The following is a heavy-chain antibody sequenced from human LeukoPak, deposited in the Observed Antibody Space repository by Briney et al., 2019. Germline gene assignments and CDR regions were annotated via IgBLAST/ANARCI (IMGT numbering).Heavy chain of an antibody. CDR2: ISYDGSNK. Sequence: GGSLRLSCAASGFTFSSYGMHWVRHAPGKGLEWVAVISYDGSNKYYADSVKGRFTISRDNSKNTLYLQMNSLRAEDTAVYYCAKDRGVVTAILDYWGQGTLVTVSS. V-gene: IGHV3-30*18. CDR3: AKDRGVVTAILDY. D-gene: IGHD2-21*02. CDR1: GFTFSSYG. J-gene: IGHJ4*02.